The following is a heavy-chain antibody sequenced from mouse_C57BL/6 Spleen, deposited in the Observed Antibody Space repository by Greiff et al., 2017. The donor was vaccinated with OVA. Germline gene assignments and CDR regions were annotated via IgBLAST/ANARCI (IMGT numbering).Heavy chain of an antibody. CDR3: ARNEEGERIFFSF. CDR1: GYTFTEYT. Sequence: QVHVKQSGAELVKPGASVKLSCKASGYTFTEYTIHWVKQRSGQGLEWIGWFYPGSGSIKYNEKFKDKATLTADKSSSTVYMELSRLTSEDSAVYFWARNEEGERIFFSFWGQGTLGTVSA. D-gene: IGHD2-13*01. V-gene: IGHV1-62-2*01. CDR2: FYPGSGSI. J-gene: IGHJ3*01.